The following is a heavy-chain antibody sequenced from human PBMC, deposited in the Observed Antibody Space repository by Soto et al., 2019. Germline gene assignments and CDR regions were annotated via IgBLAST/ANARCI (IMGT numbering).Heavy chain of an antibody. J-gene: IGHJ4*02. CDR2: INPSGGST. D-gene: IGHD6-6*01. CDR1: GYAFTTYY. CDR3: ARDVGMASRPYLDY. Sequence: ASVKVSCKASGYAFTTYYMYWVRQAPGQGLEWMGIINPSGGSTSFAQKFQGRVTMTRDTSTSTVYMELISLTSEDTAVYYCARDVGMASRPYLDYWGQGTLVTVSS. V-gene: IGHV1-46*01.